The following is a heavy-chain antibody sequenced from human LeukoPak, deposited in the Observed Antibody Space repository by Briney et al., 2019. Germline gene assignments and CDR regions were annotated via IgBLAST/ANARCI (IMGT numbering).Heavy chain of an antibody. CDR2: TYYRSKWYN. CDR1: GDSVSSNSAA. J-gene: IGHJ6*03. D-gene: IGHD1-14*01. V-gene: IGHV6-1*01. CDR3: ARGSRRTGILKYYYYYMDV. Sequence: SQTLSLTCAISGDSVSSNSAAWNWIRQSPSRGLEWLGRTYYRSKWYNDYAVSVKSRITINPDTSKNQFSLQLNSVTPEDTAVYYCARGSRRTGILKYYYYYMDVWGKGTTVTVSS.